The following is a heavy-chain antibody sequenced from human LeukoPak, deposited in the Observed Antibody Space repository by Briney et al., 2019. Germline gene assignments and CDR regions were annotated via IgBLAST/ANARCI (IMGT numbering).Heavy chain of an antibody. CDR3: ARWADSPSGWFDP. D-gene: IGHD3-10*01. Sequence: KPSETLSLTCTVSGGSISSYYWSWIRQPPGKGLERIGYIYYSGSTNYNPSLKSRVTISVDTSKNQFSLKLSSVTAADTAVYYCARWADSPSGWFDPWGQGTLVTVSS. CDR1: GGSISSYY. CDR2: IYYSGST. V-gene: IGHV4-59*08. J-gene: IGHJ5*02.